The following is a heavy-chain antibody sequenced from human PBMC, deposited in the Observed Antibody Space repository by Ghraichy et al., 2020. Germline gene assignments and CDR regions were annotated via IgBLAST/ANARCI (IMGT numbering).Heavy chain of an antibody. Sequence: GGSLRLSCAASGFTVSSNYMSWVRQAPGKGLEWVSVIYSGGSTYYADSVKGRFTISRDNSKNTLYLQMNSLRAEDTAVYYCARVSHSSGPMLFDYWGQGTLVTVSS. J-gene: IGHJ4*02. CDR2: IYSGGST. CDR3: ARVSHSSGPMLFDY. V-gene: IGHV3-53*01. D-gene: IGHD3-22*01. CDR1: GFTVSSNY.